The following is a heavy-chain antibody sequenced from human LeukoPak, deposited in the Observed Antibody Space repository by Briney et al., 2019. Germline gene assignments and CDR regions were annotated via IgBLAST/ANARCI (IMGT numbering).Heavy chain of an antibody. CDR1: GYTFTSYG. D-gene: IGHD2-15*01. CDR3: ARDIVVVVAATRNDAFDI. J-gene: IGHJ3*02. Sequence: GASVKVSCKASGYTFTSYGISWVRQAPGQGLEWMGWISAYNGNTNYAQKLQGRVTMTTDTSASTAYMELRSLRSDDTAVYYCARDIVVVVAATRNDAFDIWGQGTMVTVSS. V-gene: IGHV1-18*01. CDR2: ISAYNGNT.